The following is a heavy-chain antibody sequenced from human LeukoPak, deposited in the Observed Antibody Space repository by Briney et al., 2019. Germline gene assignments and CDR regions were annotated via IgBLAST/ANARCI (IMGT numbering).Heavy chain of an antibody. Sequence: SETLSLTCTVSGGSISSRSYFWGWIRQPPGKGLEWIATIYYHGTAYYNPSLKSRVSTSVDTSKNQFFLKLSAVTAADTAVYYCARSGSSSWYWGIDYWGQGTLVTVSS. CDR2: IYYHGTA. J-gene: IGHJ4*02. D-gene: IGHD6-13*01. CDR3: ARSGSSSWYWGIDY. V-gene: IGHV4-39*01. CDR1: GGSISSRSYF.